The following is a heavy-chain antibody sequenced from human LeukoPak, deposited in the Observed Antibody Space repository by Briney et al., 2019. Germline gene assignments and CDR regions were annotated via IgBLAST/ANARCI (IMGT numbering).Heavy chain of an antibody. V-gene: IGHV4-61*02. CDR1: GGSISSGSYY. CDR3: ARLLYCSSTSCYALSYYYYGMDV. CDR2: IYTSGST. D-gene: IGHD2-2*01. J-gene: IGHJ6*02. Sequence: SQTLSLTCTVSGGSISSGSYYWSWIRQPAGKGLEWIGRIYTSGSTYYNPSLKSRVTISVDTSKNQFSLKLSSVTAADTAVYYCARLLYCSSTSCYALSYYYYGMDVWGQGTTVTVSS.